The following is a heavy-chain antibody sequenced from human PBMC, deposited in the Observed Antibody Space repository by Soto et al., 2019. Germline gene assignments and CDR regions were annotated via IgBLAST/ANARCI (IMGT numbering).Heavy chain of an antibody. CDR3: AKDRAKPLNHVAGTGRYYYYYGMDV. J-gene: IGHJ6*02. V-gene: IGHV3-30*18. CDR2: ISYDGSNK. CDR1: GFTFSSYG. D-gene: IGHD6-19*01. Sequence: GGSLRLSCAASGFTFSSYGMHWVRQAPGKGLEWVAVISYDGSNKYYADSVKGRFTISRDNSKNTLYLQMNSLRAEDTAVYYCAKDRAKPLNHVAGTGRYYYYYGMDVWGPGITVTVYS.